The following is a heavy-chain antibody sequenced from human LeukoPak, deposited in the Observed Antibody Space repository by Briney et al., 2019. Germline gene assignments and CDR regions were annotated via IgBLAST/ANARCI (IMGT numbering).Heavy chain of an antibody. Sequence: SETLSLTCTVSGDSISGSSYYWAWIRQPPGKGLEWIGSVYYTGSTYYMSSLKSRVTISADTSKNLFSLKVNSMTAADTAVYYCARHGPPMQRQFYDSWGQGTLVTVSS. CDR1: GDSISGSSYY. D-gene: IGHD5-24*01. V-gene: IGHV4-39*01. CDR3: ARHGPPMQRQFYDS. CDR2: VYYTGST. J-gene: IGHJ4*02.